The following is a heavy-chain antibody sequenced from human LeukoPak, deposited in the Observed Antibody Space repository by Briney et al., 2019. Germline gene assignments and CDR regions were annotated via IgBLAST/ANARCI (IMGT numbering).Heavy chain of an antibody. V-gene: IGHV1-2*02. CDR1: GYTFTGYY. J-gene: IGHJ6*02. Sequence: ASVKVSCKASGYTFTGYYMHWVRQAPGQGLEWMGWINPNSGGTNYAQKFQGRVTMTRDTSISTAYMELSRLRSDDTAVYYCARALCSGGSCYYYYYGMDVWGQGTMVTVSS. CDR3: ARALCSGGSCYYYYYGMDV. CDR2: INPNSGGT. D-gene: IGHD2-15*01.